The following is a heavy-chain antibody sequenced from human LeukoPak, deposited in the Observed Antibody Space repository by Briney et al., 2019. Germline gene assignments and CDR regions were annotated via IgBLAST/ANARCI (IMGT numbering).Heavy chain of an antibody. Sequence: GASVKVSCKASGGTFGSYAISWVRQAPGQGLEWMGGIIPIFGTANYAQKFQGRVTITTDESTSTAYMELSSLRSEDTAVYYCARVESGCDLGFDYWGQGTLVTVSS. CDR1: GGTFGSYA. V-gene: IGHV1-69*05. J-gene: IGHJ4*02. CDR3: ARVESGCDLGFDY. CDR2: IIPIFGTA. D-gene: IGHD5-12*01.